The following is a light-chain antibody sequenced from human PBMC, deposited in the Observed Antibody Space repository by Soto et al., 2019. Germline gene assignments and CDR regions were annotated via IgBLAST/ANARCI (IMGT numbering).Light chain of an antibody. CDR1: SSNIGTGFG. J-gene: IGLJ2*01. CDR3: QSYDSGLSAVV. V-gene: IGLV1-40*01. CDR2: GTT. Sequence: QSVLTQPPLVSGAPGQRVTISCTGSSSNIGTGFGVHWYQQIPGTAPKLLIYGTTNRPSGVPDRFSGSKSGTSASLAITGLQAEDEADYYCQSYDSGLSAVVFGGGTKLTVL.